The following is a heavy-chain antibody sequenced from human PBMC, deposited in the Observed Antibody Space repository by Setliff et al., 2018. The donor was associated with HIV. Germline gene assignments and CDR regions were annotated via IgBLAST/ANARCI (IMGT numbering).Heavy chain of an antibody. CDR2: IYYSGNT. CDR1: GGSISSGAYY. Sequence: PSETLSLTCSVSGGSISSGAYYWSWIRQHPGKGLEWIGYIYYSGNTFYNPSLNSRVTISVATSKNQFSLKLSSVTAADTAVYYCARETRSFGGIDPWGQGTLVTVSS. CDR3: ARETRSFGGIDP. V-gene: IGHV4-31*03. J-gene: IGHJ5*02. D-gene: IGHD2-15*01.